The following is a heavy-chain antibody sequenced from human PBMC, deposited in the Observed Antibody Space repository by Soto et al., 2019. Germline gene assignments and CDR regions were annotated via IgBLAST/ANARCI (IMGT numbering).Heavy chain of an antibody. D-gene: IGHD2-2*01. Sequence: ASVKVSCKASGYTFTSYGISWVRQAPGQGLEWMGWISAYNGNTDYPQKLQSRVTMTTDTSTSTAYMELRSLRSDDTAVYYCAREGYCISSSCYASALDHWGQGTLVTVSS. CDR1: GYTFTSYG. CDR2: ISAYNGNT. J-gene: IGHJ4*02. CDR3: AREGYCISSSCYASALDH. V-gene: IGHV1-18*01.